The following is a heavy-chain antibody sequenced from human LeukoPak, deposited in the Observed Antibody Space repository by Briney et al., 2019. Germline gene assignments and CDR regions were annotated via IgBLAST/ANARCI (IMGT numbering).Heavy chain of an antibody. Sequence: GASVKVSCKASGGTFSSYAISWVRQAPGQGLEWMGGIIPIFGTANYAQKFQGRVTITADESTSTAYMELSSLRSEDTAVYYCAREYCSGGSCYVYYYGMDVWGQGTTVTVSS. J-gene: IGHJ6*02. V-gene: IGHV1-69*13. CDR1: GGTFSSYA. D-gene: IGHD2-15*01. CDR2: IIPIFGTA. CDR3: AREYCSGGSCYVYYYGMDV.